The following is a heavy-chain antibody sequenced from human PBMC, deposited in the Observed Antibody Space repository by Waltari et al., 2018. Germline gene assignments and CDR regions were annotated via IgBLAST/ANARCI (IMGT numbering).Heavy chain of an antibody. CDR3: ASGHCSGGSCTWGLDY. V-gene: IGHV4-34*01. J-gene: IGHJ4*02. Sequence: QVQLQQWGAGLLKPSETLSLTCAVYGGSFSGYYWSWIRQPPGKGLEWIGEINHSGSTNYNPSLKSRVTISVDTSKNQFSLKLSSVTAADTVVYYCASGHCSGGSCTWGLDYWGQGILVTVSS. D-gene: IGHD2-15*01. CDR2: INHSGST. CDR1: GGSFSGYY.